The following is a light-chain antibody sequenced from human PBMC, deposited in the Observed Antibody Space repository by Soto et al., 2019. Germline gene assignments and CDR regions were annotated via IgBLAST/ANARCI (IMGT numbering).Light chain of an antibody. CDR2: GAS. CDR1: QSLRNN. J-gene: IGKJ3*01. Sequence: EIVMTQSPATLSVSPGERVILSCRASQSLRNNLAWYQQRPGQAPRLLIYGASTRATDIPARFSGSGSGTEFTLTISSLQSEDFAVYYCQQYNDWPSSTFGPGTRVDIK. V-gene: IGKV3-15*01. CDR3: QQYNDWPSST.